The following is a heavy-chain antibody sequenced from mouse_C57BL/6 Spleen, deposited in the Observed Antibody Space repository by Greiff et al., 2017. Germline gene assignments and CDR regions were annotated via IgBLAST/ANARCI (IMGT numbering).Heavy chain of an antibody. V-gene: IGHV1-42*01. D-gene: IGHD1-1*01. J-gene: IGHJ1*03. CDR3: AIITTVVANRYWYFDV. CDR1: GYSFTGYY. Sequence: EVQVVESGPELVKPGASVKISCKASGYSFTGYYMNWVKQSPEKSLEWIGEINPSTGGTTYNQKFKAKATLTVDKSSSTAYMQLKSLTSEDSAVYYCAIITTVVANRYWYFDVWGTGTTVTVSS. CDR2: INPSTGGT.